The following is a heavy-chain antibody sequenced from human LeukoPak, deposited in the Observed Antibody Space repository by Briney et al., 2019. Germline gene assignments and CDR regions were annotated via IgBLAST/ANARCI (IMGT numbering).Heavy chain of an antibody. CDR1: GFTFSSYA. J-gene: IGHJ4*02. Sequence: PGGSLRLSCAASGFTFSSYAMSWVRQAPGKGLEWVSAISGSGGSTYYADSVKGRFTISRDNSKNTLYLQMNSLRAEDTAVYYCAKAHLYYDILTGYAPLYYCDYWGQGTLVTVSS. D-gene: IGHD3-9*01. CDR2: ISGSGGST. V-gene: IGHV3-23*01. CDR3: AKAHLYYDILTGYAPLYYCDY.